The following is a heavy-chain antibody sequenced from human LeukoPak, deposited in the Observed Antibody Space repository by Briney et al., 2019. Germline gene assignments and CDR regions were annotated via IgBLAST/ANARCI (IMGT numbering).Heavy chain of an antibody. D-gene: IGHD3-3*01. J-gene: IGHJ4*02. CDR3: ARQTQRRITIFGVVIRDY. V-gene: IGHV4-39*01. CDR1: GGSISSSSYY. Sequence: SETLSLTCTVSGGSISSSSYYWGWIRQPPGKGLEWIGSIYYSGSTYYNSSLKSRVTISVDPSKNQFSLKLNSVTAADTAIYYCARQTQRRITIFGVVIRDYWGQGTLVTVSS. CDR2: IYYSGST.